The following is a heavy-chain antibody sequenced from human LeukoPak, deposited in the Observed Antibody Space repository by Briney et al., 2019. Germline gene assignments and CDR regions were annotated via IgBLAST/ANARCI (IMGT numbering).Heavy chain of an antibody. CDR2: ISWNSGSI. D-gene: IGHD1-26*01. Sequence: GGSLRLSCAASGFTFDDYAMHWVRQAPGKGLEWVSGISWNSGSIGYADSVKGRFTISRDNSKNTLYLQMNSLRTEDTAVYYCAKSGSHNAFDTWGQGTMVTVSS. V-gene: IGHV3-9*01. CDR3: AKSGSHNAFDT. J-gene: IGHJ3*02. CDR1: GFTFDDYA.